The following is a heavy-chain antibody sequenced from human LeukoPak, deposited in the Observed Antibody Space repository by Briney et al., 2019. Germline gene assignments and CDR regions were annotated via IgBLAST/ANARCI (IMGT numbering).Heavy chain of an antibody. V-gene: IGHV1-2*02. CDR3: ARDTQYSSSWYSREDFDY. Sequence: ASVKVSCKASGYTFTGYYMHWVRQAPGQGLEWMGWINPNSGGTNYAQKFQGRVTMTRDTSISTAYMELSSLRSEDTAVYYCARDTQYSSSWYSREDFDYWGQGTLVTVSS. CDR1: GYTFTGYY. CDR2: INPNSGGT. J-gene: IGHJ4*02. D-gene: IGHD6-13*01.